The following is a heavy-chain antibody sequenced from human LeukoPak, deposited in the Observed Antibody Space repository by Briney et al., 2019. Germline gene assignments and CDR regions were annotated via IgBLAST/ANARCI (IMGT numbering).Heavy chain of an antibody. CDR1: GGSISSYY. V-gene: IGHV4-59*01. J-gene: IGHJ5*02. CDR3: APYYYDSSGYHGGFDP. CDR2: IYYSGST. Sequence: SEALSLTCTVSGGSISSYYWSWIRQPPGKGLEWIGYIYYSGSTNYNPSLKSRVTISVDTSKNQFSLKLSSVTAADTAVYYCAPYYYDSSGYHGGFDPWGQGTLVTVSS. D-gene: IGHD3-22*01.